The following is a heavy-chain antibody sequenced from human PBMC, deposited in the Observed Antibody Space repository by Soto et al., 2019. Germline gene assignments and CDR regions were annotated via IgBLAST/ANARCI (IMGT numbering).Heavy chain of an antibody. CDR3: ARDQGYYYGMDV. CDR2: IYSGGST. CDR1: KFTISSNS. J-gene: IGHJ6*02. Sequence: AVCKFTISSNSMSHFSQAPGKGLEWVSVIYSGGSTYYADSVKGRFTISRDNSKNTLYLQMNSLRAEDTAVYYCARDQGYYYGMDVWGQGTTVTVSS. V-gene: IGHV3-53*01.